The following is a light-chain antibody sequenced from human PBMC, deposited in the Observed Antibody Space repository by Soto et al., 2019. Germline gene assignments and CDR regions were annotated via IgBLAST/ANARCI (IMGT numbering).Light chain of an antibody. V-gene: IGKV3-15*01. CDR2: GAS. CDR1: RSVASN. Sequence: EIVMTQSPATLSVSPGERVTLSCRASRSVASNLAWYQHKPGQGPRLLLYGASTRASGIPARFSGSGSGTEFTLTISSLQPEDFAVYYCQQYQQWPFYTFGQGTKLEIK. J-gene: IGKJ2*01. CDR3: QQYQQWPFYT.